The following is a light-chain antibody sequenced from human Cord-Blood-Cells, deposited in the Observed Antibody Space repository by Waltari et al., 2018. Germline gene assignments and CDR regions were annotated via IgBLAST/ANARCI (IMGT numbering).Light chain of an antibody. J-gene: IGKJ3*01. CDR1: QSISSY. V-gene: IGKV1-39*01. Sequence: DIQMTQSPSSLSASVGDRVTITCRASQSISSYLNWYQQKPGKPPKLLIYAASSLQSGVPSRFSGSGSGTDFTLTISRLQPEDFSTYYWQQIYSTPFTFGPGTKVDIK. CDR2: AAS. CDR3: QQIYSTPFT.